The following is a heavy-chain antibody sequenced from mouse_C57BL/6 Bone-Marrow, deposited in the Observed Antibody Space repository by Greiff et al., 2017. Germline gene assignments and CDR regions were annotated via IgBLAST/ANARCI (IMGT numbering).Heavy chain of an antibody. CDR3: ARGYDYDYAMDY. J-gene: IGHJ4*01. V-gene: IGHV1-39*01. CDR1: GYSFTDYN. Sequence: VQLQQSGPELVKPGASVKISCKASGYSFTDYNLNWVKQSNGKSLEWIGVINPNYGTTSYNHKFKGKPTLPVDKSSSTAYMQLNSLTSEDSAVYYCARGYDYDYAMDYWGQGTSVTVSS. CDR2: INPNYGTT. D-gene: IGHD2-4*01.